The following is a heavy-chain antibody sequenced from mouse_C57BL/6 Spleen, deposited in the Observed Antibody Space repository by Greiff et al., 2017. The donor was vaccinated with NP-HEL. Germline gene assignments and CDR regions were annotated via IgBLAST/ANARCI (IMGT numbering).Heavy chain of an antibody. CDR1: GYTFTDYE. CDR3: TTTVVAYYFDY. CDR2: IDPETGGT. D-gene: IGHD1-1*01. Sequence: QVQLQQSGAELVRPGASVTLSCKASGYTFTDYEMHWVKQTPVHGLEWIGAIDPETGGTAYNQKFKGKAILTADKSSSTAYMELRSLTSEDSAVYYCTTTVVAYYFDYWGQGTTLTVSS. J-gene: IGHJ2*01. V-gene: IGHV1-15*01.